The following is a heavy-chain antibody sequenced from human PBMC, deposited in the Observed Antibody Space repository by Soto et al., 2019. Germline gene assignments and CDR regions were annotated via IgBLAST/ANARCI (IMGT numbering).Heavy chain of an antibody. Sequence: ASVKVSCKASGGTFSSYAISWVRQAPGQGLEWMGGIIPIFGTANYAQKFQGRVTITADKSTSTAYMELSSLRSEDTAVYYCASYYDFWSGYYGYYGMDVWGQGTTVTVSS. CDR1: GGTFSSYA. CDR3: ASYYDFWSGYYGYYGMDV. CDR2: IIPIFGTA. J-gene: IGHJ6*02. D-gene: IGHD3-3*01. V-gene: IGHV1-69*06.